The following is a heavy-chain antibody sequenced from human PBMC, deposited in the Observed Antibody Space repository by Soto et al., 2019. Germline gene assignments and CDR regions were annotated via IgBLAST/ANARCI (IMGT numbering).Heavy chain of an antibody. J-gene: IGHJ5*02. V-gene: IGHV1-18*01. CDR1: GYTFTSYG. CDR3: ARALGTVTTNWFDP. CDR2: ISAYNGNT. Sequence: ASVKVSCKASGYTFTSYGISWVRQAPGQGLEWMGWISAYNGNTNYAQKLQGRVTMTTDTSTSTAYMELSSLRSEDTAVYYCARALGTVTTNWFDPWGQGTLVTVSS. D-gene: IGHD4-17*01.